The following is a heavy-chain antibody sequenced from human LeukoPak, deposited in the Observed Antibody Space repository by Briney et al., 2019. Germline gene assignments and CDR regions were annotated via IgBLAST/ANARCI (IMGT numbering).Heavy chain of an antibody. J-gene: IGHJ4*02. Sequence: SVKVSCKASGGTFSSYAINWVRQAPGQGLEWMGGTIPIFGTANYAQKFQGRVAITTDESTSTAYMELSSLRSEDTAVYYCAREVGKDGYNLDDYWGQGTLVTVSS. CDR1: GGTFSSYA. CDR2: TIPIFGTA. V-gene: IGHV1-69*05. D-gene: IGHD5-24*01. CDR3: AREVGKDGYNLDDY.